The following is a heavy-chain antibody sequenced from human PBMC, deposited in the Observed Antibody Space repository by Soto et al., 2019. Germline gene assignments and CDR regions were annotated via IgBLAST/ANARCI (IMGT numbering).Heavy chain of an antibody. CDR2: IYYSGST. Sequence: QVQLQESGPGLVKPSQTLSLTCTVSGGSISSGGYYWSWIRQHPGKGLEWIGYIYYSGSTYYNPSLKSRVTISVDTSKNQFSLKLSSVTAADTAVYYCARGSQVVVAGSDHWFDPWGQGTLVTVSS. D-gene: IGHD2-15*01. CDR3: ARGSQVVVAGSDHWFDP. CDR1: GGSISSGGYY. V-gene: IGHV4-31*03. J-gene: IGHJ5*02.